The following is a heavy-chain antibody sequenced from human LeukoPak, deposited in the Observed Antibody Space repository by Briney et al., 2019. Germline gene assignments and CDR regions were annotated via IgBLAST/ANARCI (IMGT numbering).Heavy chain of an antibody. V-gene: IGHV1-18*01. CDR3: ARDRAIFGVVIIAY. Sequence: GASVKVSCKASGYTFTSYGISWVRQAPGQGLEWMGWISAYNGNTNYAQKLQGRVTMTTDTSTSTAYMELRSLRSDDTAVYYCARDRAIFGVVIIAYWGQGTLVTVSS. J-gene: IGHJ4*02. CDR2: ISAYNGNT. CDR1: GYTFTSYG. D-gene: IGHD3-3*01.